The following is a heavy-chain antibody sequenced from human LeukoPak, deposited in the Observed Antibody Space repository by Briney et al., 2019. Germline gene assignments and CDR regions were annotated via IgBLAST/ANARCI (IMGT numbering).Heavy chain of an antibody. CDR1: GFTFSHYY. CDR2: IETDGRTT. J-gene: IGHJ4*02. CDR3: VAYNWNNPDY. V-gene: IGHV3-74*01. D-gene: IGHD1/OR15-1a*01. Sequence: GGSLRLSCAASGFTFSHYYMYWVRQVPEKGPVWVARIETDGRTTAYADSVKGRFTISRDNAKNTLYLQMNNLRAEDTAVYYCVAYNWNNPDYWGQGILVTVSS.